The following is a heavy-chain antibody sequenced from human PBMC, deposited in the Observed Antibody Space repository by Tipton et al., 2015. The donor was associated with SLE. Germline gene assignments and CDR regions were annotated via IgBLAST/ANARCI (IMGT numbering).Heavy chain of an antibody. J-gene: IGHJ5*02. CDR3: AKDGGVGGRNNWFDP. CDR1: GFMFSDYG. CDR2: ISASGGRT. V-gene: IGHV3-23*01. D-gene: IGHD3-16*01. Sequence: GSLRLSCAASGFMFSDYGMNWVRQAPGKGLEWVSSISASGGRTYYADSVKGRFTISRDNSKNMVNLQMNSLRAEDTAVYYCAKDGGVGGRNNWFDPWGQGTLVTVSS.